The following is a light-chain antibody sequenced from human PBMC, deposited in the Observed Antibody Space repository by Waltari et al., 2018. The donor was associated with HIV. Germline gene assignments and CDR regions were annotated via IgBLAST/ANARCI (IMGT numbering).Light chain of an antibody. CDR2: GAS. Sequence: EIVLTQSPGTLSLSPGERATLSCRASQSVSSSYLAWYQQKPGQAPRLLIYGASSRATGSPDRFSGIGSGTDFTLTISRLEPEDFAVYYCQQYGSSPWTFGQGTKVEIK. CDR1: QSVSSSY. J-gene: IGKJ1*01. CDR3: QQYGSSPWT. V-gene: IGKV3-20*01.